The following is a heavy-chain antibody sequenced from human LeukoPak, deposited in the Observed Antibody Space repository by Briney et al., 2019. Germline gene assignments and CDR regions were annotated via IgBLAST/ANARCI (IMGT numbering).Heavy chain of an antibody. CDR1: GFTFSSYS. Sequence: GGSLRLSCAASGFTFSSYSMNWVRQAPGKGLEWVSSISSSSSYIYYADSVKGRFTISRDNSKNTLYLQMNSLRAEDTAVYYCARSIGWLRPDFDYWGQGTLVTVSS. D-gene: IGHD6-19*01. CDR2: ISSSSSYI. CDR3: ARSIGWLRPDFDY. J-gene: IGHJ4*02. V-gene: IGHV3-21*01.